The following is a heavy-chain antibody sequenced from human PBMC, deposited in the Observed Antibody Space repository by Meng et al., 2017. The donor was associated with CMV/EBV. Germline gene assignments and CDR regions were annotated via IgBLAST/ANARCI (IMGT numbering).Heavy chain of an antibody. V-gene: IGHV1-2*02. J-gene: IGHJ4*02. CDR2: INPDSGGT. CDR1: GYTFTGYY. Sequence: ASVKVSCKASGYTFTGYYMHWVRQAPGQGLEWMGWINPDSGGTKSAQKFQGRVTMTRDTSTSTVYMELSSLRSEDTAVYYCARDPLRGWELPGSDYWGQGTLVPSPQ. CDR3: ARDPLRGWELPGSDY. D-gene: IGHD1-26*01.